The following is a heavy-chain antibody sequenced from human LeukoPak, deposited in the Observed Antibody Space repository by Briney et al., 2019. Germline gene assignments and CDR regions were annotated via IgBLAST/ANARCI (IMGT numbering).Heavy chain of an antibody. Sequence: PGGSLRLSCAASGFTLSSYSMNWVRQAPGKGLEWVSSISSSGNYIYYADSLRGRFTISRDNAKNSLFLQMHSLRAEDTAVYYCATLTTVTHDAFDIWGQGTMVTVSS. D-gene: IGHD4-17*01. CDR3: ATLTTVTHDAFDI. V-gene: IGHV3-21*01. J-gene: IGHJ3*02. CDR1: GFTLSSYS. CDR2: ISSSGNYI.